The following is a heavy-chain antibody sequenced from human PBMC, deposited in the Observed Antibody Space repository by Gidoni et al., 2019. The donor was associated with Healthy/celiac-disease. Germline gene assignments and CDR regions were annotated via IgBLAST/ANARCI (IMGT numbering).Heavy chain of an antibody. Sequence: EVQLLESGGGLVQPGGSLRLSCAASGFTFSSSAMSWVRQAPGKGREWGSAMRGSGGSTYYADSVKGRFTISRDNAKNTLYLQMNSLRAEDTAVYYCAKGAVYYYDSSGYYLGYFDLWGRGTLVTVSS. CDR1: GFTFSSSA. CDR2: MRGSGGST. D-gene: IGHD3-22*01. V-gene: IGHV3-23*01. J-gene: IGHJ2*01. CDR3: AKGAVYYYDSSGYYLGYFDL.